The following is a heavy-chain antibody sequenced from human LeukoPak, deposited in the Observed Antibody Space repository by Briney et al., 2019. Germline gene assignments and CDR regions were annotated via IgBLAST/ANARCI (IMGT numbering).Heavy chain of an antibody. CDR3: TPSIGVGAY. Sequence: GGSLRLSCAASGFTFSNAWMSWVRQAPGKGREWVGRIKSKTDGGTTDYAVRVKGRFTISRDDSKNTLYLQMNSLKTEDTAVYYCTPSIGVGAYWGQGTLVTVSS. CDR2: IKSKTDGGTT. V-gene: IGHV3-15*01. J-gene: IGHJ4*02. D-gene: IGHD3-16*01. CDR1: GFTFSNAW.